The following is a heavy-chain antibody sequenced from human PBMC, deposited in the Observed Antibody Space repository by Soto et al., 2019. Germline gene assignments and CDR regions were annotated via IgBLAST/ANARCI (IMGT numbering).Heavy chain of an antibody. Sequence: PSETLSLTCAVYGGSFSGYYWSWIRQPPGKGLEWIGEFNHIGSTNSNPSFKSRVTISVDTSKNQFSLKLSFVTAADTVVYYCARRRYFDWLLPAHSPFNIDYWGQGTLVTVSS. CDR2: FNHIGST. CDR3: ARRRYFDWLLPAHSPFNIDY. D-gene: IGHD3-9*01. J-gene: IGHJ4*02. CDR1: GGSFSGYY. V-gene: IGHV4-34*01.